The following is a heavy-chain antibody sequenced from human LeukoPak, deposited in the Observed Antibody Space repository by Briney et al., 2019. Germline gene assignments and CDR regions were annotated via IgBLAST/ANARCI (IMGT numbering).Heavy chain of an antibody. V-gene: IGHV1-2*02. D-gene: IGHD3-10*01. J-gene: IGHJ4*02. CDR2: INPNPNSGGT. CDR1: GYTFTGYY. Sequence: GASVKVSCKAAGYTFTGYYMHWVRQAPGQGLEWMGWINPNPNSGGTNYAQNFQGRVTMTRDMSISTAYMKLSSLRSDDTAVYYCARGLYYYGSGSPNDYWGQGTLVTVSS. CDR3: ARGLYYYGSGSPNDY.